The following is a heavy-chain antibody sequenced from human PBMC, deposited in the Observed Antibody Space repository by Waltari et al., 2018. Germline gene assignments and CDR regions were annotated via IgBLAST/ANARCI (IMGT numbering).Heavy chain of an antibody. CDR3: NAWRGSRAYFDY. V-gene: IGHV1-24*01. CDR2: FDPEDGET. J-gene: IGHJ4*02. CDR1: GYTLTEFS. Sequence: QVQLVQSGAEVTKPGASVKVSCKVSGYTLTEFSMHWVRQAPGKGLEWMGGFDPEDGETIYAQKFQGRVTMTEDTSTDTAYMELSSLRSEDTAVYYCNAWRGSRAYFDYWGQGTLVTVSS. D-gene: IGHD3-16*01.